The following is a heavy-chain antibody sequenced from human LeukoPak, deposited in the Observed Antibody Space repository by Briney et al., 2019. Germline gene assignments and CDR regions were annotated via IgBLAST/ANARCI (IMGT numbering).Heavy chain of an antibody. CDR2: IYTSGST. V-gene: IGHV4-4*07. CDR1: GGFISTYY. J-gene: IGHJ3*02. D-gene: IGHD3-10*01. CDR3: ARDINFYGSGSNFAAFDI. Sequence: SETLSLTCTVSGGFISTYYWSWIRQPAGKGLEWIGRIYTSGSTNYNPSLKSRVTMSVDTSKNQFSLKLSSVTAADTAVYYCARDINFYGSGSNFAAFDIWGQGTMVTVSS.